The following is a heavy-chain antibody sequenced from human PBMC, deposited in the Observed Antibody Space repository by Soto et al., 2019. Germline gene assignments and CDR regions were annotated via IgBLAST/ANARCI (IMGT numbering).Heavy chain of an antibody. Sequence: QVKLVQSGAEVKKPGASVKVSCKASGYTFTTHGISWVRQVPGQGLEWMGWVRGDNGHTNYAQSLKGRVTMTTDTYTNTANMELRSLRSDDTAVYCCARDLGYCRSGTCYREWFDTRGQGTLVTVSS. CDR3: ARDLGYCRSGTCYREWFDT. CDR2: VRGDNGHT. CDR1: GYTFTTHG. V-gene: IGHV1-18*01. J-gene: IGHJ5*02. D-gene: IGHD2-15*01.